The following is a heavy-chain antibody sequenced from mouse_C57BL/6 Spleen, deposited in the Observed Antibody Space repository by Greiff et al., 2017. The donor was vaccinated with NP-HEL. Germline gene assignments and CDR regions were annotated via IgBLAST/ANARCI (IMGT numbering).Heavy chain of an antibody. D-gene: IGHD3-2*02. J-gene: IGHJ3*01. CDR1: GFTFSDYG. CDR3: ARRDSSGYGWFAY. Sequence: EVKVVESGGGLVKPGGSLKLSCAASGFTFSDYGMHWVRQAPEKGLEWVAYISSGSSTIYYADTVKGRFTISRDNAKNTLFLQMTSLRSEDTAMYYCARRDSSGYGWFAYWGQGTLVTVSA. V-gene: IGHV5-17*01. CDR2: ISSGSSTI.